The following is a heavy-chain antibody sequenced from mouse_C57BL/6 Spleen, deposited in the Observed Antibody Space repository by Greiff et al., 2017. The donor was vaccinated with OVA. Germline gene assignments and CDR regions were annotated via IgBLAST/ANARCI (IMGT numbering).Heavy chain of an antibody. CDR2: ILPGSGST. CDR1: GYTFTGYW. CDR3: ARRGNYGSSYELSYYAMDY. Sequence: VQLQQSGAELMKPGASVKLSCKATGYTFTGYWIEWVKQRPGHGLEWIGEILPGSGSTNYNEKFKGKATFTADTSSNTAYMQLSSLTTEDSVIYYCARRGNYGSSYELSYYAMDYWGQGTSVTVSS. D-gene: IGHD1-1*01. J-gene: IGHJ4*01. V-gene: IGHV1-9*01.